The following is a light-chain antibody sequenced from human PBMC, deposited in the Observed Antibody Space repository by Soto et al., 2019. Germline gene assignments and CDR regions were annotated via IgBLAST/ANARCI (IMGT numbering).Light chain of an antibody. V-gene: IGKV1-27*01. CDR2: AAS. J-gene: IGKJ4*01. Sequence: DIQMTQSPSSLSASAGDRVTIACRASQGISNNLAWYQQKPGKVPKLLIYAASTLESGVPSRFSGSRSGTDFTLTISSLQPEDVATYYCQKYDSAPLTFGGGTKVEIK. CDR1: QGISNN. CDR3: QKYDSAPLT.